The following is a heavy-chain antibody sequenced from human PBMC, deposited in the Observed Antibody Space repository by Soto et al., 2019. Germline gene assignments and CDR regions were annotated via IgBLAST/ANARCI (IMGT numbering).Heavy chain of an antibody. CDR1: GFTFSDYY. D-gene: IGHD4-4*01. V-gene: IGHV3-11*01. Sequence: GGSLRLSCAASGFTFSDYYMSWIRQAPGKGLEWLSYMSGSGDTIYYADSVKGRFTISRDNANNSLFLQMSSLRAEDTAVYYCARDVAATIYHYYYDGMDVWGQGTTVTVSS. J-gene: IGHJ6*02. CDR2: MSGSGDTI. CDR3: ARDVAATIYHYYYDGMDV.